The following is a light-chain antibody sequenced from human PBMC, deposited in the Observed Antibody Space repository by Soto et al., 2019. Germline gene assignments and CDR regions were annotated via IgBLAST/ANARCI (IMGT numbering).Light chain of an antibody. J-gene: IGLJ1*01. CDR1: SSDVGNYNY. CDR2: EVS. Sequence: QSALTQPASVSGSPGQSITISCTGTSSDVGNYNYVSWFQQHPGKAPKLIIFEVSYRPSGIFNRFSGSKSGNTASLTISGLQAEDEAVYYCSSYTTSSTLVFGPGTKLTVL. V-gene: IGLV2-14*01. CDR3: SSYTTSSTLV.